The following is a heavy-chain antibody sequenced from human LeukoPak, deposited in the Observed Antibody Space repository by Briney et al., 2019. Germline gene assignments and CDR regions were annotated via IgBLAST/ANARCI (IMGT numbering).Heavy chain of an antibody. J-gene: IGHJ6*03. CDR3: GRSYYYYYMDV. CDR2: ISSSSSTI. D-gene: IGHD5-12*01. Sequence: GGSLRLSCEASGFTFSSYSMNWVRQASGKGLEWVSYISSSSSTIYYADSVKGRFTISRDNAKNSLYLHMNSLRAEDTAVCYCGRSYYYYYMDVWGKGTTVTVSS. CDR1: GFTFSSYS. V-gene: IGHV3-48*04.